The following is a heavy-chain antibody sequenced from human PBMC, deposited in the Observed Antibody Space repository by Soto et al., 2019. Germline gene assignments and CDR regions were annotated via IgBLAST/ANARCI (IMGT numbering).Heavy chain of an antibody. J-gene: IGHJ6*02. D-gene: IGHD1-26*01. V-gene: IGHV1-3*01. CDR1: GYTFTSYA. CDR2: INAGNGNT. Sequence: QVQLVQSGAEVKKPGASVKVSCKASGYTFTSYAMHWVRQAPGQRLEWMGWINAGNGNTKYSQKFQGRVTITRDTSAVTDXMELSSLRSEDTAVYYCAREDNSGRGENYYYGMDVWGQGTTVTVSS. CDR3: AREDNSGRGENYYYGMDV.